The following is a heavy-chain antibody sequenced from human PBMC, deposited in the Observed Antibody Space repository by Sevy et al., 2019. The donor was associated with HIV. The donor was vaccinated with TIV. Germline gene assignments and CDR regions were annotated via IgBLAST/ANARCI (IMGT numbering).Heavy chain of an antibody. CDR2: IKQDGSQK. Sequence: GGFLRLSCAASAFTFSRYWMGCVRQAPGKGLEWVANIKQDGSQKYYVDSVKGRFTISRDNAKNSLYLQMNSLRAEDTAVYYCARDSGNYYFNYWGQGALVTVSS. J-gene: IGHJ4*02. V-gene: IGHV3-7*01. D-gene: IGHD1-26*01. CDR1: AFTFSRYW. CDR3: ARDSGNYYFNY.